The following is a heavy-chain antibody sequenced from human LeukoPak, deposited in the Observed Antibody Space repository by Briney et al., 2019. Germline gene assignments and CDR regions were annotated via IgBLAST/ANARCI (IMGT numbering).Heavy chain of an antibody. CDR1: GYTFTSYD. CDR2: MNPNSGNT. CDR3: ARPFNAVAATDADY. J-gene: IGHJ4*02. Sequence: ASVKVSCKASGYTFTSYDINWVRQATGQGLEWMGWMNPNSGNTGYAQKFQGRVTMTRNTSISTAYMELSSLRSEDTAVYYCARPFNAVAATDADYWGQGTLVTVFS. D-gene: IGHD6-19*01. V-gene: IGHV1-8*01.